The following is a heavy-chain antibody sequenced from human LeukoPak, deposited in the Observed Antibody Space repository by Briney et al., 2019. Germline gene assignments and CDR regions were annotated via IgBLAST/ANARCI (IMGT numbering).Heavy chain of an antibody. Sequence: ETLSLTCTVSGGSISSYYWSWIRQPPGKGLEWVSSISSSSSYIYYADSVKGRFTISRDNAKNSLYLQMNSLRAEDTAVYYCARGAITMSNWFDPWGQGTLVTVSS. D-gene: IGHD3-22*01. V-gene: IGHV3-21*01. CDR3: ARGAITMSNWFDP. J-gene: IGHJ5*02. CDR2: ISSSSSYI. CDR1: GGSISSYY.